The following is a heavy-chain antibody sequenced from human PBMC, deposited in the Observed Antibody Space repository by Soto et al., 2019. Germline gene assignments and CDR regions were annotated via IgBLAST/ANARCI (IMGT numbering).Heavy chain of an antibody. CDR3: ATMGTPATGLYFFDY. J-gene: IGHJ4*02. D-gene: IGHD2-15*01. CDR2: ISYGGST. V-gene: IGHV4-30-4*01. CDR1: GGSISSGNYY. Sequence: PSETLSLTCTVSGGSISSGNYYLSWIRPPPGKGLEWIGFISYGGSTYYSTSLKSRVTISVDTSKSQFSLNLSFVTAADTAVYYCATMGTPATGLYFFDYWGQGSLVTVSS.